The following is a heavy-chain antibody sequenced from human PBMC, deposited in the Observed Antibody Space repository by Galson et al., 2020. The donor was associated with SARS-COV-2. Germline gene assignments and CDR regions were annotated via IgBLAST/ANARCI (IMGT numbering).Heavy chain of an antibody. Sequence: GGSLRLSCTASGVAFNKYTMNWVRQAPGKGPEWLSSMSSSGSQIFYAASVRGRFTISRDDATNSLFLQMNSLSAEDTGVYYCAKAVGTAAFYYWYFDLWGRGALVTVSS. CDR1: GVAFNKYT. CDR3: AKAVGTAAFYYWYFDL. V-gene: IGHV3-21*01. J-gene: IGHJ2*01. CDR2: MSSSGSQI. D-gene: IGHD6-13*01.